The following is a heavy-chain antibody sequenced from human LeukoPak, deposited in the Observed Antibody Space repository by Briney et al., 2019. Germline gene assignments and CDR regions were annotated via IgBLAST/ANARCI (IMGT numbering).Heavy chain of an antibody. CDR2: IYYSGST. CDR1: GGSISSYY. D-gene: IGHD3-22*01. V-gene: IGHV4-59*01. CDR3: ARAVDSSGYHYWYFDL. J-gene: IGHJ2*01. Sequence: SETLSLTCTVSGGSISSYYWTWIRQPPGKGLEWIGYIYYSGSTNYNPSLKSRVTISVDTSKNQFSLKLSSVTAADTAVYYCARAVDSSGYHYWYFDLWGRGTLVTVSS.